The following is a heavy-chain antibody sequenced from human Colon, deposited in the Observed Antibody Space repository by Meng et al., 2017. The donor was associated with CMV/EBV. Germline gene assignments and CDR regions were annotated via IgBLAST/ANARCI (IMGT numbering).Heavy chain of an antibody. D-gene: IGHD4-17*01. Sequence: GESLKISCAPSGFTFNRYNLNWVRQAPGKGLEWVSYISNTGSTIYYADSVKGRFTISRDNAKNSLYLQMNSLRAEDTAVYYCARDWGAVTPLDYWGQGTLVTVSS. CDR1: GFTFNRYN. J-gene: IGHJ4*02. V-gene: IGHV3-48*04. CDR2: ISNTGSTI. CDR3: ARDWGAVTPLDY.